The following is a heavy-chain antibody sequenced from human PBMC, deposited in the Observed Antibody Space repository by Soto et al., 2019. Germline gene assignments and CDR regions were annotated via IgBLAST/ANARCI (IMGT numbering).Heavy chain of an antibody. D-gene: IGHD3-22*01. Sequence: SETLSLTCAVYGGSFSGYYWSWIRRPPGKGLEWIGYIYYSGSTYYNPSLKSRVTISVDTSKNQFSLKLSSVTAADTAVYYCASFSMIVVENWFDPWGQGTLVTVSS. CDR1: GGSFSGYY. V-gene: IGHV4-34*01. J-gene: IGHJ5*02. CDR3: ASFSMIVVENWFDP. CDR2: IYYSGST.